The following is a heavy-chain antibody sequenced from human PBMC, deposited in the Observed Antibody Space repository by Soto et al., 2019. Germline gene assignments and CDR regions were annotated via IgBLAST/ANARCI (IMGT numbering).Heavy chain of an antibody. CDR2: VSRAGTYT. V-gene: IGHV3-23*01. Sequence: EVQLLESGGDVVRPGGSLRLSCAAYGFTFSSYAMGWVRQSHVKGLEWVAGVSRAGTYTFYADSVRGRFSISRDNSRDTVDLYMNALRGDDTAVYFCVKYTVTEDLGESWGQGTLVSVSS. CDR3: VKYTVTEDLGES. J-gene: IGHJ5*02. D-gene: IGHD3-16*01. CDR1: GFTFSSYA.